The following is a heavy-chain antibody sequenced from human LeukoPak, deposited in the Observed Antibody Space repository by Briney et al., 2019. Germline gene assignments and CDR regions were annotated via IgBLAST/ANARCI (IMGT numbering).Heavy chain of an antibody. D-gene: IGHD2-2*01. V-gene: IGHV1-69*06. Sequence: SVKVSCKASGGTFSSYAISWVRQAPGQGLEWMGGIIPIFGTANYAQKFQGRVTITADKFTSTAYMELSSLRSEDTAVYYCARVGYCSSTSCQPGDYWGQGTLVTVSS. J-gene: IGHJ4*02. CDR2: IIPIFGTA. CDR3: ARVGYCSSTSCQPGDY. CDR1: GGTFSSYA.